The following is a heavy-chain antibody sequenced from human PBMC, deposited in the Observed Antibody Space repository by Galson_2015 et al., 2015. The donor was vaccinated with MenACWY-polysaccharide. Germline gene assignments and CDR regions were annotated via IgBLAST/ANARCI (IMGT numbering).Heavy chain of an antibody. CDR3: ARNSPIAISGRDYYYMDV. Sequence: SLRLSCAASGFTFSSYWMSWVRRAPGKGLEWVANIKQDGSEKYYVDSVKGRFSISRDNAKNSLYLQMNSLRAEDTAVYYCARNSPIAISGRDYYYMDVWGKGITVTVSS. D-gene: IGHD1-26*01. CDR1: GFTFSSYW. CDR2: IKQDGSEK. J-gene: IGHJ6*03. V-gene: IGHV3-7*01.